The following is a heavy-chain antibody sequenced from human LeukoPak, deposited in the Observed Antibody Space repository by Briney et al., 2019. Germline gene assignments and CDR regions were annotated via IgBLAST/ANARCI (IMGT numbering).Heavy chain of an antibody. Sequence: SETLSLTCTVSGVSISSGDYYWSWIRRPPGKGLEWVGYMYYSGSAYYNPSLKSRATISVDTSKNQFSLKLSSVTAADTAVYYCARPYYYDSRIDPWGQGTLVTVSS. CDR2: MYYSGSA. CDR1: GVSISSGDYY. J-gene: IGHJ5*02. V-gene: IGHV4-30-4*01. CDR3: ARPYYYDSRIDP. D-gene: IGHD3-22*01.